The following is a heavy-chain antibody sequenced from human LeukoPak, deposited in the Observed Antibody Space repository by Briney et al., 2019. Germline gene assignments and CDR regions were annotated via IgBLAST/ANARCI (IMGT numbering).Heavy chain of an antibody. Sequence: GGSLRLSCGGSGFTFSSYTMNWVRQAPGKGLEWVASISSSATYIYYADSVRGRFIISRDDAKKSVFLHMNSLRAEDTAVYFCATWDDYGDFVAFEYWGQGTLVTVSS. CDR2: ISSSATYI. D-gene: IGHD4-17*01. CDR3: ATWDDYGDFVAFEY. CDR1: GFTFSSYT. J-gene: IGHJ4*02. V-gene: IGHV3-21*01.